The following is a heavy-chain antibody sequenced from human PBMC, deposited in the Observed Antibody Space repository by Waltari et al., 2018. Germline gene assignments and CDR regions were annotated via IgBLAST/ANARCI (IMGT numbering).Heavy chain of an antibody. Sequence: QVQLVQSGAEVKKPGASVKVSCKASGYTFTGYYMHWVRQAPGQGLEWMGRINPNSGGTNYAQKFQGRVTMTRDTSSSTAYMELSRLRADDTAGYYCAREDDDSRGEDSWGQGTLVTVAS. CDR2: INPNSGGT. CDR1: GYTFTGYY. CDR3: AREDDDSRGEDS. D-gene: IGHD3-22*01. V-gene: IGHV1-2*06. J-gene: IGHJ4*02.